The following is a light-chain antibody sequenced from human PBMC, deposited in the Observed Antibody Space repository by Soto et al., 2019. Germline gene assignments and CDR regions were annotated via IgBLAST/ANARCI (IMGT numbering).Light chain of an antibody. CDR3: GAWDVSLNAYV. Sequence: QSVLTQPPSASGTPGQRVTISCSGSSSNIGSKSATWYQQLPGTAPKLLIYNNIERPSRVTDRFSGSTSGTSASLAISVLQAEDEADYYCGAWDVSLNAYVFGVGTKLTVL. J-gene: IGLJ1*01. V-gene: IGLV1-44*01. CDR2: NNI. CDR1: SSNIGSKS.